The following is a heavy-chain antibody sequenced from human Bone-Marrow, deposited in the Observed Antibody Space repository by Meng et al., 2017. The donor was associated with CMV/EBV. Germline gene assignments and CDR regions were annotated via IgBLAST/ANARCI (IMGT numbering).Heavy chain of an antibody. D-gene: IGHD5-12*01. J-gene: IGHJ4*02. CDR1: GGSISSSSYY. CDR2: IYYSGST. CDR3: ARSALLATYSGYGRTYYFDY. V-gene: IGHV4-39*07. Sequence: QLQLQESGPGLVKPSEXLSLTCTVSGGSISSSSYYWGWIRQPPGKGLEWIGSIYYSGSTYYNPSLKSRVTISVDTSKNQFSLKLSSVTAADTAVYYCARSALLATYSGYGRTYYFDYWGQGTLVTVSS.